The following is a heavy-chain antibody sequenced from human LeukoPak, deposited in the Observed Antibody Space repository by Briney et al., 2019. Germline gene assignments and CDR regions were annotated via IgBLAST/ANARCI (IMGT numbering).Heavy chain of an antibody. D-gene: IGHD3-16*01. J-gene: IGHJ4*02. V-gene: IGHV3-53*01. Sequence: WGSLRLSCTVSGFTVSSNSMSWVRQAPGKGLEWVSFIYSDNTHYSDSVKGRFTISRDNSKNTLYLQMNSLRAEDTAVYYCAKDGGQGADYWGQGTLVTVSS. CDR3: AKDGGQGADY. CDR1: GFTVSSNS. CDR2: IYSDNT.